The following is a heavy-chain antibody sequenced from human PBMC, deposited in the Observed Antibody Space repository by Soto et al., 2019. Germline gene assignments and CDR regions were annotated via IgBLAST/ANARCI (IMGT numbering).Heavy chain of an antibody. D-gene: IGHD5-18*01. CDR3: VSDRGYGHASVPYS. J-gene: IGHJ4*02. CDR1: GFTFTSYG. CDR2: ISYDGGLQ. Sequence: QAHLVESGGGVVQPGRSLRLSCAASGFTFTSYGMHWFRQAPGTRLEWVAVISYDGGLQHYADSVKGRFTISRDNSKNMVLRQINSRRAEDTAVYYCVSDRGYGHASVPYSWGKGTLVSVSS. V-gene: IGHV3-30*03.